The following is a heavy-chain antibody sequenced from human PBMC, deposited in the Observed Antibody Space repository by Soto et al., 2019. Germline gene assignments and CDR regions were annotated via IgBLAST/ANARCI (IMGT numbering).Heavy chain of an antibody. D-gene: IGHD6-13*01. V-gene: IGHV3-33*01. J-gene: IGHJ4*02. Sequence: PGGSLRLSCAASGFTFSSYGMHLVRQAPGKGLEWVAVIWYDGSNKYYADSVKGRFTISRDNSKNTLYLQMNSLRAEDTAVYYCARDGQQLWIIDYWGQGTLVTVSS. CDR3: ARDGQQLWIIDY. CDR1: GFTFSSYG. CDR2: IWYDGSNK.